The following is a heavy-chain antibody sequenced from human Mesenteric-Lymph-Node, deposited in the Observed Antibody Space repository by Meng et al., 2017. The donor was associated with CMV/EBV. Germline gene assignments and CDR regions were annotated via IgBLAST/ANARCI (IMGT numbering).Heavy chain of an antibody. CDR1: GYSFTGHF. Sequence: ASVKVSCKTSGYSFTGHFIHWVRQAPGLGLEWMGWINPKGGATNYAQNFQGRVTLTRDTSISTAYMELSRLTSDDTAVYYCASEGFYGSGRQAPIEFWGQGTLVTVSS. D-gene: IGHD3-10*01. V-gene: IGHV1-2*02. CDR3: ASEGFYGSGRQAPIEF. CDR2: INPKGGAT. J-gene: IGHJ4*02.